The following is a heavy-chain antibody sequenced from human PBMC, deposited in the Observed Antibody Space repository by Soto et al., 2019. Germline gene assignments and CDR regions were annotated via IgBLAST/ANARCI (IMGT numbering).Heavy chain of an antibody. J-gene: IGHJ3*02. CDR3: AVTPRYGRGGTCYPAHELDS. CDR1: GGSTSSYS. V-gene: IGHV4-59*01. CDR2: MFYSGST. D-gene: IGHD2-15*01. Sequence: PSDTLSLTCTVSGGSTSSYSWSWIRQPPGKGLEWIGYMFYSGSTEYNPSLKSRVTISVDTSKNQFSLNLSSVTAADTAVYYWAVTPRYGRGGTCYPAHELDSWGQGRMVTGSS.